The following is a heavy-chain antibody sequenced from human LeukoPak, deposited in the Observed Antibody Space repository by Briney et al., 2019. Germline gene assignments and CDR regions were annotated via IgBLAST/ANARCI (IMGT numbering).Heavy chain of an antibody. CDR1: GYTLTELS. V-gene: IGHV1-24*01. J-gene: IGHJ6*04. CDR3: ATSRGYSYGPPNKYYYYYYGMDV. D-gene: IGHD5-18*01. CDR2: FGPEHGET. Sequence: ASVKVSSTVSGYTLTELSMHWVRQAPGKGREWMRRFGPEHGETIYAQKFQGRVTMTEDTSTDTAYMELSSPRSEDTAVYYCATSRGYSYGPPNKYYYYYYGMDVWGKGTTVTVSS.